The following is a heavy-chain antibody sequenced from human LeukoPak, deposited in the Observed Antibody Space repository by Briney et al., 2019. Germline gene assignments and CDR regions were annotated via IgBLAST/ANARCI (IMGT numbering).Heavy chain of an antibody. V-gene: IGHV1-18*01. CDR2: ISAYNGNT. CDR3: ARAGYSYGPLGILNY. J-gene: IGHJ4*02. Sequence: GASVKASCKASGYTFTSYGISWVRQAPGQGLEWMGWISAYNGNTNYAQKLQGRVTMTTDTSTSTAYMELRSLRSDDTAVYYCARAGYSYGPLGILNYWGQGTLVTVSS. D-gene: IGHD5-18*01. CDR1: GYTFTSYG.